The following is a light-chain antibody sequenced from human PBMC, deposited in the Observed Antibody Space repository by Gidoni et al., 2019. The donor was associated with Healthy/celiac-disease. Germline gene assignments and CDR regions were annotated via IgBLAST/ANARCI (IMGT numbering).Light chain of an antibody. CDR1: QSVSSSY. J-gene: IGKJ4*01. Sequence: EIVLTQSPGTLSLSPGERATLSCRASQSVSSSYLAWYQQKPGQAPRLLIYGASSRATGIPDRFSGSGSGTDFTLTISRLEPEDFAAYYCQQYGSSLLLTFGGGTKVEIK. CDR3: QQYGSSLLLT. CDR2: GAS. V-gene: IGKV3-20*01.